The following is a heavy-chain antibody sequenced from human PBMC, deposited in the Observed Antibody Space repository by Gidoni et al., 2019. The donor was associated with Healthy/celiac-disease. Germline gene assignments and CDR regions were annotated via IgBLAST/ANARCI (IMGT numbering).Heavy chain of an antibody. CDR2: IYSGGST. Sequence: EVPLVESGGGLVQPGGSLRLSCAASGFTVSSNYKSWVRQAPGKGLEWVSVIYSGGSTYYADSVKGRFTISRDNSKNKLYLQMNSLRAEDTAVYYCARENRAVVYGDTRAFDIWGQGTMVTVSS. D-gene: IGHD4-17*01. CDR3: ARENRAVVYGDTRAFDI. CDR1: GFTVSSNY. V-gene: IGHV3-66*01. J-gene: IGHJ3*02.